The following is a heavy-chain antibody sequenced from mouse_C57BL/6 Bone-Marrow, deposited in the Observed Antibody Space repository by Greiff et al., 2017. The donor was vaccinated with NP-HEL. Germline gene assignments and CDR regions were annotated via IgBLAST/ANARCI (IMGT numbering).Heavy chain of an antibody. J-gene: IGHJ4*01. CDR1: GYSITSGYY. CDR2: ISYDGSN. CDR3: ARGPFTTVVANFPYYYAMDY. D-gene: IGHD1-1*01. V-gene: IGHV3-6*01. Sequence: EVQLVESGPGLVKPSQSLSLTCSVTGYSITSGYYWNWIRQFPGNKLEWMGYISYDGSNNYNPSLKNRISITRDTSKNQFFLKLNSVTTEDTATYYCARGPFTTVVANFPYYYAMDYWGQGTSVTVSS.